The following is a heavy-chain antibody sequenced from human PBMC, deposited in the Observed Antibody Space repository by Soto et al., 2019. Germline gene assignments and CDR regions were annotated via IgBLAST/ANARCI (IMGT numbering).Heavy chain of an antibody. J-gene: IGHJ4*02. V-gene: IGHV4-59*01. CDR2: ISYSGST. CDR1: GGSITSDY. CDR3: ARVLTGSSLFDY. Sequence: QLQESGPGLVKPSETLSLTCTVSGGSITSDYWSWIRQPPGKGLEGIGYISYSGSTNYNPSLKGLVTISVDTSKKQFSLNLFSVTAADTAVYYCARVLTGSSLFDYWGQGTLVTVSS. D-gene: IGHD7-27*01.